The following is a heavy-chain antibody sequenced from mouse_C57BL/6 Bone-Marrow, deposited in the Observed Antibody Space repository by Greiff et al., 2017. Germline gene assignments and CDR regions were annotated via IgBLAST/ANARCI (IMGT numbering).Heavy chain of an antibody. V-gene: IGHV7-3*01. CDR1: GFTFTDYY. CDR2: IRNKANGYTT. D-gene: IGHD1-1*01. Sequence: DVKLVESGGGLVQPGGSLSLSCAASGFTFTDYYMSWVRQPPGKALEWLGFIRNKANGYTTEYSASVKGRFTISRDNSQSILYLQMNALRAEDSATYYSASLYYYGSPLYAMDYWGQGTSVTVSS. CDR3: ASLYYYGSPLYAMDY. J-gene: IGHJ4*01.